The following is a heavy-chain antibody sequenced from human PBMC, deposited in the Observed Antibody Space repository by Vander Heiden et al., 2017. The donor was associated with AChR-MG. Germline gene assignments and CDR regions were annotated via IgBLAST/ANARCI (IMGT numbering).Heavy chain of an antibody. CDR2: INPNSGGT. V-gene: IGHV1-2*04. CDR1: GYIFTGYF. J-gene: IGHJ6*02. D-gene: IGHD4-17*01. CDR3: ARGGDLDYYYYYGMDV. Sequence: QVQLVQSGAEVKKPGASVKVSRRASGYIFTGYFMHGVRQAPGQGLEWMGWINPNSGGTNYAQKLQGWVTMTRDTSISTAYMELSRLRSDDTAVYYCARGGDLDYYYYYGMDVWGQGTTVTVSS.